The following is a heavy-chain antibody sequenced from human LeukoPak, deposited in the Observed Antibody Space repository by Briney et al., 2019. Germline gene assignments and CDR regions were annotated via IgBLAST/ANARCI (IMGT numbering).Heavy chain of an antibody. CDR1: GFTFSSYG. J-gene: IGHJ4*02. CDR3: AREFGGGYGGFDY. V-gene: IGHV3-33*01. Sequence: GGSLRLSCAASGFTFSSYGMHWVRQAPGKGLEWVAVIWYDGSNKYYADSVKGRFTTSRDNSKNTLYLQMNSLRAEDTAVYYCAREFGGGYGGFDYWGQGTLVTVSS. D-gene: IGHD3-16*01. CDR2: IWYDGSNK.